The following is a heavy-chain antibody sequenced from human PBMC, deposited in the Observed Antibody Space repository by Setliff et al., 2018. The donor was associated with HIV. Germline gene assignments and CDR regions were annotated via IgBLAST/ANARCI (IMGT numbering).Heavy chain of an antibody. CDR2: IYSGGST. V-gene: IGHV3-66*01. D-gene: IGHD3-22*01. J-gene: IGHJ4*02. CDR1: GFTVSSKY. CDR3: ATRAGYYYDTSGSLVDY. Sequence: GGSLRLSCAASGFTVSSKYMSWVRQAPGKGLEWVSVIYSGGSTYHADSVKGRFTISRDKSKNTMYLQMNSPRAEDTAVYYCATRAGYYYDTSGSLVDYWGQGTLVTISS.